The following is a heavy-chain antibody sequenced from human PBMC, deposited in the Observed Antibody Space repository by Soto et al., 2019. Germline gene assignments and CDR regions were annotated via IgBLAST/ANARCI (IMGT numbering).Heavy chain of an antibody. CDR1: GFNLSHPW. J-gene: IGHJ4*02. Sequence: GESLKISCVASGFNLSHPWMTWVRQAAGKGLEWVGRIKSKTDGGTADYAAPVKGRATISRDDSKNTVYLQMNSLKTEDTAVYYCTTGIYYDILTGYHNVAYWGQGALVTVSS. CDR2: IKSKTDGGTA. V-gene: IGHV3-15*01. CDR3: TTGIYYDILTGYHNVAY. D-gene: IGHD3-9*01.